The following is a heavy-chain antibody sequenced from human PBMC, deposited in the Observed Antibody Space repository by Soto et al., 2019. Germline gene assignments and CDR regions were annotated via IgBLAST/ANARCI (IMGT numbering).Heavy chain of an antibody. CDR3: AKDGDYEYFDY. CDR2: INNNSGRK. Sequence: PGGSLRLSCAASGFSRSSYTMNWVRQAPGKGLEWVSSINNNSGRKYYADSVKGRFTISRDNSKNTLFLQMNSLKAEDTAVYFCAKDGDYEYFDYWGQGTQVTVSS. D-gene: IGHD3-22*01. CDR1: GFSRSSYT. V-gene: IGHV3-23*01. J-gene: IGHJ4*02.